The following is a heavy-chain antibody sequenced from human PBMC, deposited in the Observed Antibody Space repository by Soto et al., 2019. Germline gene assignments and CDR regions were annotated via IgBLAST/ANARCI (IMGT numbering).Heavy chain of an antibody. J-gene: IGHJ5*02. CDR2: IYHSGST. V-gene: IGHV4-38-2*01. Sequence: SETLSLTCAVSGYSISSGYYWGWIRQPPGKGLEWIGSIYHSGSTYYNPSLKSRVTISVDTSKNQFSLKLSSVTAADTAVYYCARAFWEVVPDAINWFDPWGQGTLVTVSS. D-gene: IGHD2-2*01. CDR1: GYSISSGYY. CDR3: ARAFWEVVPDAINWFDP.